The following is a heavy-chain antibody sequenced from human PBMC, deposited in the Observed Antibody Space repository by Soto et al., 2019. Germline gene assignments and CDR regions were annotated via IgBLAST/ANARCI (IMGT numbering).Heavy chain of an antibody. CDR3: ARSLLDEYSSSWRSAYYGMDV. Sequence: QVQLVQSGAEVKKPVASVKVSCKASGFTFSAYYIYWVRQAPGQGLEWIGWINPNSGGTNNAQKFQGRVTMTRDTSTSTVYMELSALIPDDTAVYYCARSLLDEYSSSWRSAYYGMDVWGQGTTVTVSS. D-gene: IGHD6-13*01. V-gene: IGHV1-2*02. J-gene: IGHJ6*02. CDR2: INPNSGGT. CDR1: GFTFSAYY.